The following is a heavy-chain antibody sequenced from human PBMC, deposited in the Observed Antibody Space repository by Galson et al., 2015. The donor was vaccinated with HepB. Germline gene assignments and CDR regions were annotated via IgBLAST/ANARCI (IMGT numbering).Heavy chain of an antibody. CDR3: TTDWTFYHGGSGSFTVYSIFDY. D-gene: IGHD3-22*01. Sequence: SLRLSCAVSGLNFDTAWMSWVRQAPGKGLEWVGRIRTKTDGGTADYAAPEKGRFTVSRDDSKNTLYLQMNSLKIEDTALYFCTTDWTFYHGGSGSFTVYSIFDYWGQGTLVTVSS. CDR1: GLNFDTAW. CDR2: IRTKTDGGTA. J-gene: IGHJ4*02. V-gene: IGHV3-15*01.